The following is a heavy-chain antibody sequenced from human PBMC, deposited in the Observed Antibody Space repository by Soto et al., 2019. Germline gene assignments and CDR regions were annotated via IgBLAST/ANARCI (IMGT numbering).Heavy chain of an antibody. D-gene: IGHD3-3*01. V-gene: IGHV3-30*18. CDR3: AKIGHYDFWRSSGMDV. CDR1: GFTFSSYG. Sequence: QVQLVESGGGVVQPGRSLRLSCAASGFTFSSYGMHWVRQAPGKGLEWVAVISYDGSNKYYADPVKGRFTISRDNSKNXLYLQMNSLRAEDTAVYYCAKIGHYDFWRSSGMDVWGQGTTVTVSS. CDR2: ISYDGSNK. J-gene: IGHJ6*02.